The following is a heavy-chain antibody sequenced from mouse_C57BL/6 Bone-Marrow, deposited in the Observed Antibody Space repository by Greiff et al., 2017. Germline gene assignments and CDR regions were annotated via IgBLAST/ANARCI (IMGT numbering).Heavy chain of an antibody. CDR3: ARPAYYSNYVGDY. V-gene: IGHV5-6*01. Sequence: EVKLMESGGDLVKPGGSLKLSCVASGFTFSSYGMSWVRQTPDKRLEWVATISSGGSYTYYPDSVKGRFTISRDNAKNTLYLQMSSLKSEDTAMYYCARPAYYSNYVGDYWGQGTTLTVSS. CDR2: ISSGGSYT. CDR1: GFTFSSYG. J-gene: IGHJ2*01. D-gene: IGHD2-5*01.